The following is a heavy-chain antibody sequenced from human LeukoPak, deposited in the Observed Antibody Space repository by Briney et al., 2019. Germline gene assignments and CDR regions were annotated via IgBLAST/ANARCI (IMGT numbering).Heavy chain of an antibody. CDR1: GFTFSNYA. Sequence: PGGSLRLSCAASGFTFSNYAMNWVRQAPGKGPEWVSVINASGGTTNYADSVKGRFTISRDNSKSTRYLQMNSLRAEDTALYYCAKEYYLSGTYTHYWHFDLWGHGSLVTVYS. D-gene: IGHD3-10*01. CDR2: INASGGTT. CDR3: AKEYYLSGTYTHYWHFDL. V-gene: IGHV3-23*01. J-gene: IGHJ2*01.